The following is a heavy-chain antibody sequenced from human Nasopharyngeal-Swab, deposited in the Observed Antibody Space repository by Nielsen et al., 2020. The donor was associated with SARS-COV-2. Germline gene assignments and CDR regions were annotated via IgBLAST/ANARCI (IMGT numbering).Heavy chain of an antibody. Sequence: SETLSLTCTVSGGSISSSSYYWGWIRQPPGKGLEWIGSIYYSGSTYYNPSLKSRVTISVDTSKNQFSLKLSSVTAADTAVYYCARMRIAVAGFDYWGQGTLVTASS. CDR1: GGSISSSSYY. V-gene: IGHV4-39*07. CDR2: IYYSGST. D-gene: IGHD6-19*01. J-gene: IGHJ4*02. CDR3: ARMRIAVAGFDY.